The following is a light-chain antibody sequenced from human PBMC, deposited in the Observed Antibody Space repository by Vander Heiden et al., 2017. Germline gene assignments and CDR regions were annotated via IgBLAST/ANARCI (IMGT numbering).Light chain of an antibody. Sequence: PGQSITISCTGTSSDVGNYNYVSWYQQHPGKAPKLLVYDVSNRPAGVSNRFSGSKSGNTASLTISGLQAEDEADYYCSSYASTSTWVFGAGTQLTFL. CDR1: SSDVGNYNY. CDR2: DVS. CDR3: SSYASTSTWV. V-gene: IGLV2-14*03. J-gene: IGLJ3*02.